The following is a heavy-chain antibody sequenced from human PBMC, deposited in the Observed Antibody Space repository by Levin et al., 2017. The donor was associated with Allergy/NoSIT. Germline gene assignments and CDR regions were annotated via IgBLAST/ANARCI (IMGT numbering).Heavy chain of an antibody. Sequence: PGGSLRLSCAASGFTFSSYSMNWVRQAPGKGLEWVSSISSSTRYIYYADSVKGRFTISRDNAEKSLYLQMNSLRAEDTAVYYCARDRYCSGGGCYDQGTFDIWGQGTMVTVSS. D-gene: IGHD2-15*01. CDR3: ARDRYCSGGGCYDQGTFDI. V-gene: IGHV3-21*01. J-gene: IGHJ3*02. CDR2: ISSSTRYI. CDR1: GFTFSSYS.